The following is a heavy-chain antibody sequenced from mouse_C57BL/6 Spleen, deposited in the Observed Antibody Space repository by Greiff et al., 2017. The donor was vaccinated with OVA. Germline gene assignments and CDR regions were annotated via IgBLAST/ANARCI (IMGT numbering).Heavy chain of an antibody. D-gene: IGHD3-1*01. CDR3: ARGGTRLRGNWYFDV. V-gene: IGHV1-47*01. Sequence: VQLQQSGAELVKPGASVKMSCKASGYTFTTYPIEWMKQTHGKSLEWIGNFHPYNDDTKYNEKFKGKATLTVEKSSSTVYLELSRLTSDDSAVYYCARGGTRLRGNWYFDVWGTGTTVTVSS. CDR2: FHPYNDDT. J-gene: IGHJ1*03. CDR1: GYTFTTYP.